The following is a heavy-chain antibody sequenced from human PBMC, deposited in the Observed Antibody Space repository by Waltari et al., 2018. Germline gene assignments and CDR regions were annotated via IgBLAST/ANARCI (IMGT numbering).Heavy chain of an antibody. D-gene: IGHD6-13*01. CDR2: ISFVGGNT. V-gene: IGHV3-23*01. CDR1: GFAFSHYA. J-gene: IGHJ4*02. CDR3: AKEITAADAPYFFDY. Sequence: EVQLLESGGILVQPGGSLRLSWAASGFAFSHYALTWVRQAPGKGLEWVSSISFVGGNTYYADSLKGRFTISRDNSKNTLYLQMNSLTVADTAVYYCAKEITAADAPYFFDYWGRGTLVTVSS.